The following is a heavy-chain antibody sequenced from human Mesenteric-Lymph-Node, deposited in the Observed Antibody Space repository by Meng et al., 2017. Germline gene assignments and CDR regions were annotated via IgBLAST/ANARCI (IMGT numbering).Heavy chain of an antibody. CDR1: GASMSSYY. D-gene: IGHD3-10*01. V-gene: IGHV4-59*01. CDR3: ARDSGSRDAFDI. J-gene: IGHJ3*02. Sequence: SETLSLTCAVSGASMSSYYWSWLRQSPEKGLEWIGYIYHSGSTKYNPSLKSRVTISVDTSKNQFSLKLSSVTAADTAVYYCARDSGSRDAFDIWGQGTMVTVSS. CDR2: IYHSGST.